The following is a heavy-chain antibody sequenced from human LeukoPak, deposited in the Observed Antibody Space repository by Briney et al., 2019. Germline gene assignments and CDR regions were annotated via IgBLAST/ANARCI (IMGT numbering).Heavy chain of an antibody. V-gene: IGHV3-23*01. CDR1: GFTFSSYA. CDR2: ISGSGGST. Sequence: GGSLRLSCAASGFTFSSYAMSWVRQAPGRGLEWVSAISGSGGSTYYADSVKGRFTISRDNSKNTLYLQMNSLRAEDTAVYYCAKDLAGHSSGWYRPQSYFDYWGQGTLVTVSS. D-gene: IGHD6-19*01. J-gene: IGHJ4*02. CDR3: AKDLAGHSSGWYRPQSYFDY.